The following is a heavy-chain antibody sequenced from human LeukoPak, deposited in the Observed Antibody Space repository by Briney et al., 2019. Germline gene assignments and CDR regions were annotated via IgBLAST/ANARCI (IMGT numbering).Heavy chain of an antibody. CDR3: ARDLNYGSGSYDY. CDR2: IRYDGSNK. V-gene: IGHV3-30*02. CDR1: GFSFRSYG. J-gene: IGHJ4*02. D-gene: IGHD3-10*01. Sequence: GGSLRLSCAASGFSFRSYGMHWVRRAPGKGLEWVAFIRYDGSNKFYADSVKGRFTISRDNSKNTLYLQMNSLRAEDTAVYYCARDLNYGSGSYDYWGQRTLVTVSS.